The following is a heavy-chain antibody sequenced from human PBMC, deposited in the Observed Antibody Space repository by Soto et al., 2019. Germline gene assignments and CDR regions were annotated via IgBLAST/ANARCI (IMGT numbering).Heavy chain of an antibody. J-gene: IGHJ4*02. V-gene: IGHV3-13*01. CDR2: IGTAGDT. CDR1: GFTFSSYD. D-gene: IGHD3-22*01. Sequence: EVPLVESGGGLVQPGGSLRLACAASGFTFSSYDMHWDRQATGKGLEWVSAIGTAGDTYYPGSVKGRFTISRENAKNSLYLQMNSLRAEDTAVYYCARGVYYDSSGYSPWYWGQGTLVTVSS. CDR3: ARGVYYDSSGYSPWY.